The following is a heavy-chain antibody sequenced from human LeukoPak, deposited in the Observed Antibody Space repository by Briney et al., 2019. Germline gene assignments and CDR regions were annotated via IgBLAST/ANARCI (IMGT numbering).Heavy chain of an antibody. D-gene: IGHD3-22*01. V-gene: IGHV3-21*01. CDR2: INSNTKDK. Sequence: GGSLRLSCAATGCTFSNYAMNWVRQAPGKGLEWVSSINSNTKDKYYADSVKGRFTISRDNAKKSLYLQMNSLRDEDTAVYYCAKPGPSYYDSSGYYPDYWGQGTLVTVSS. CDR1: GCTFSNYA. CDR3: AKPGPSYYDSSGYYPDY. J-gene: IGHJ4*02.